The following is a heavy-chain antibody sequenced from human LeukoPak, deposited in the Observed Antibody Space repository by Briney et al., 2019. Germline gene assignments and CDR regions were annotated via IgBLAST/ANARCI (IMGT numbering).Heavy chain of an antibody. CDR2: ISYDGSNK. J-gene: IGHJ6*02. CDR3: AKVINYGSGSYYTAKLIYYYYGMDV. Sequence: GGSLRLSCAASGFTFSSYGMHWVRQAPGKGLEWVAVISYDGSNKYYADSVKGRFTISRDNSKNTLYLQMNSLRAEDTAVYYCAKVINYGSGSYYTAKLIYYYYGMDVWGQGTTVTVSS. CDR1: GFTFSSYG. V-gene: IGHV3-30*18. D-gene: IGHD3-10*01.